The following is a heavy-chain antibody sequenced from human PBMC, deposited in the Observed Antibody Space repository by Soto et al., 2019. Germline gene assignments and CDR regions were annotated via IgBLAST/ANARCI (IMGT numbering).Heavy chain of an antibody. CDR3: ATDRLVGAIQFDY. CDR1: GGTFSSYT. D-gene: IGHD1-26*01. CDR2: FDPEDGET. V-gene: IGHV1-24*01. J-gene: IGHJ4*02. Sequence: ASVKVSCKASGGTFSSYTISWVRQAPGKGLEWMGGFDPEDGETIYAQKFQGRVTMTEDTSTDTAYMELSSLRSEDTAVYYCATDRLVGAIQFDYWGQGTLVTVSS.